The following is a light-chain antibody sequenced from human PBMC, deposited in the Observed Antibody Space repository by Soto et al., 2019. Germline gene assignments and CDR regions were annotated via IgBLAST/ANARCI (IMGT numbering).Light chain of an antibody. CDR1: SSDVGSYNR. CDR3: CSFTDTTTLI. V-gene: IGLV2-18*02. Sequence: QSALTQPPSVSGSPGQSVTISCTGTSSDVGSYNRVSWFQQPPGTAPKLIIYEVSNRPSGVPDRFSGSKSDNTASLTISGLQAEDEADYYCCSFTDTTTLIFGGGTKLTVL. J-gene: IGLJ2*01. CDR2: EVS.